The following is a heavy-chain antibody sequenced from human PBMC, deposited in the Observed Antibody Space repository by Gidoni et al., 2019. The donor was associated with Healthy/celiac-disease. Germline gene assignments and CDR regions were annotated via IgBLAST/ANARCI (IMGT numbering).Heavy chain of an antibody. V-gene: IGHV1-69*06. CDR2: IIPIFGTA. D-gene: IGHD1-7*01. J-gene: IGHJ4*02. CDR3: AWGLLPRELELHAFDY. CDR1: GGTFSSYA. Sequence: QVQLVQSGAEVKKPGSSVKVSCKASGGTFSSYAISWVRQAPGQGLEWMGGIIPIFGTANYAQKFQGRVTITADKSTSTAYMELSSLRSEDTAVYYCAWGLLPRELELHAFDYWGQGTLVTVSS.